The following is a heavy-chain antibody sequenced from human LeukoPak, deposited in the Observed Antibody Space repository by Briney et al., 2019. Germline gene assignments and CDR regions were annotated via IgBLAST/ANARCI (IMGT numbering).Heavy chain of an antibody. CDR3: ARDRDWKGEYYFDY. CDR2: IHKDGSST. V-gene: IGHV3-74*01. J-gene: IGHJ4*02. D-gene: IGHD3-16*01. CDR1: GFTFSSYW. Sequence: PGGSLRLSCAASGFTFSSYWMHWVRQAPGKGLVWVSRIHKDGSSTSHADSVKGRFTISRDNAKNTLYLQMNSLRIEDTAVYYCARDRDWKGEYYFDYWGQGTLVTVSS.